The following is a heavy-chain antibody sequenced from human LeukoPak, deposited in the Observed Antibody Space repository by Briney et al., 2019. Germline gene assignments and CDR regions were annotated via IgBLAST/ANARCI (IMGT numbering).Heavy chain of an antibody. CDR3: ARGNVVVTATYYFDY. CDR1: GFTLTRHE. Sequence: GGSLRLSCAASGFTLTRHEMNWVRQAPGKGLEWVSYISSSGSPIYYEDSVKGRFTISRDSAKNSLYLQMNSLRAEDTAVYYCARGNVVVTATYYFDYWGQGTLVTVSS. D-gene: IGHD2-21*02. CDR2: ISSSGSPI. J-gene: IGHJ4*02. V-gene: IGHV3-48*03.